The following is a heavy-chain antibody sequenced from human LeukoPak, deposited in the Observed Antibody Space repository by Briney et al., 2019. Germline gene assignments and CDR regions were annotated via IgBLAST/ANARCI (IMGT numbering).Heavy chain of an antibody. V-gene: IGHV4-39*07. J-gene: IGHJ6*03. CDR3: ARYYGSSSLWGGYYYYYMDV. Sequence: SETLSLTCPVSGGSLSSSSYYWGWPRQPPGKGLEGFGSTYYSGSTYYNPSLKRRVTISVDSSKNQSSLRLSSVTAADTAVYYCARYYGSSSLWGGYYYYYMDVCGKGTTFTVSS. D-gene: IGHD6-6*01. CDR1: GGSLSSSSYY. CDR2: TYYSGST.